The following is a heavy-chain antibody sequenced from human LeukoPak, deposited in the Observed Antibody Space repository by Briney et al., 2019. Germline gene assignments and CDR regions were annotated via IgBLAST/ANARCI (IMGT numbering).Heavy chain of an antibody. V-gene: IGHV3-21*01. D-gene: IGHD2-8*01. CDR3: AGRSCSNGVCPFDN. J-gene: IGHJ4*02. CDR1: GFTVSSNY. Sequence: GGSLRLSCAASGFTVSSNYMSWVRQAPGKGLEWVSSISYSSGSIFYADSVKGRFTISRDNAQNSLYLQMNGLRAEDTAVYYCAGRSCSNGVCPFDNWGQGTLVTVSS. CDR2: ISYSSGSI.